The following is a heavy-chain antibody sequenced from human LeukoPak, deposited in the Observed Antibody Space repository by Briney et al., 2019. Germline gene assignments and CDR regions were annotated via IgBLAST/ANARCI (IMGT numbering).Heavy chain of an antibody. J-gene: IGHJ5*02. D-gene: IGHD2-21*02. Sequence: PGGSLRLSCVASGFSVSNYDMSWVRQAPGRGLEWVSSISAGGNTYYADSVKGQFTISRDNSKNMLDLQMNSLRAEDTAVYYCAKDGTGCGGDCYSDRWGQGALVTVSS. CDR3: AKDGTGCGGDCYSDR. V-gene: IGHV3-23*01. CDR1: GFSVSNYD. CDR2: ISAGGNT.